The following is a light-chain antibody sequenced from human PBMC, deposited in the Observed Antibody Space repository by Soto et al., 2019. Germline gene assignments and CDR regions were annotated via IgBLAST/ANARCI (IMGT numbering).Light chain of an antibody. Sequence: EVVLTQSPASLAVSPGERVSLSCRASQSFDNKLAWYQQRPGQAPRLLIYDASNMATGIPARFSGSGSGTDFTLTISNLQPEDSAVYYCQQRSSWPPRLTFGGGSKVEIK. CDR2: DAS. CDR3: QQRSSWPPRLT. V-gene: IGKV3-11*01. CDR1: QSFDNK. J-gene: IGKJ4*01.